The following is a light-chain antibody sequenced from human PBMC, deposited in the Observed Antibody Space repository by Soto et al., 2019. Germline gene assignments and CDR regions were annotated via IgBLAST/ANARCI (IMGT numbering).Light chain of an antibody. CDR3: QSYDSSLSVFYV. Sequence: QPLLTQPPSVSGAPGQRVTISCTGSSSNIGAGYDVHWYQQLPGTAPKLLIYGNSNRPSGVPDRFSGSKSGTSASLAITGLQAEDEADYYCQSYDSSLSVFYVFGTGTKVTVL. J-gene: IGLJ1*01. V-gene: IGLV1-40*01. CDR1: SSNIGAGYD. CDR2: GNS.